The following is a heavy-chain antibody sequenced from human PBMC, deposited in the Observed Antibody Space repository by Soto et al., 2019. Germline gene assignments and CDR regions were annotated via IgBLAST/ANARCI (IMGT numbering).Heavy chain of an antibody. CDR1: GFTFSRYA. V-gene: IGHV3-23*01. CDR3: ATFMLLVGAPCCGRPMDV. Sequence: GGSLRLSCAASGFTFSRYAMSWARQAPGKGLEWVSFISASGGTTYYVDSVKGRFTISREACKNTLYLQMNSLRAEDTAIYYCATFMLLVGAPCCGRPMDVWGQGTAVTVSS. CDR2: ISASGGTT. J-gene: IGHJ6*02. D-gene: IGHD1-26*01.